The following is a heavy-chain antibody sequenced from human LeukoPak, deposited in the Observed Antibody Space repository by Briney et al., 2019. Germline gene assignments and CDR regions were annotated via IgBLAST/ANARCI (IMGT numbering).Heavy chain of an antibody. V-gene: IGHV1-2*02. D-gene: IGHD2/OR15-2a*01. CDR3: ARYRCKTTSGCEDTDAFDM. CDR2: INPNSGAT. J-gene: IGHJ3*02. Sequence: ASVKVSCKTSGYTFTASYMQWVRQAPGQGLEWMGWINPNSGATKYAQKFQGRVTMTRDTSISTAYMELSRLRSDDTAVYYCARYRCKTTSGCEDTDAFDMWGQGTMVTVSS. CDR1: GYTFTASY.